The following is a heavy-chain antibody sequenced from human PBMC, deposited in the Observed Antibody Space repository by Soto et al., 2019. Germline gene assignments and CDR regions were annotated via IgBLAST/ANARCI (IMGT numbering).Heavy chain of an antibody. CDR3: AKGAGDYDYFDY. V-gene: IGHV3-30*18. CDR2: ISYDGSNK. CDR1: GFTFSSYG. J-gene: IGHJ4*02. D-gene: IGHD4-17*01. Sequence: SLRLSCAASGFTFSSYGMHWVRQAPGKGLEWVAVISYDGSNKYYADSVKGRFTISRDNSKNTLYLQMNSLRAEDTAVYYCAKGAGDYDYFDYWGQGTLVTVSS.